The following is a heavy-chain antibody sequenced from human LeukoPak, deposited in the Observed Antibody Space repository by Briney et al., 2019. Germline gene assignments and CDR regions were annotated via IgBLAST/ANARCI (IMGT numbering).Heavy chain of an antibody. V-gene: IGHV3-9*01. CDR1: GFTFDDYA. CDR3: AKDTYYYGSGSYYNADYYGMDV. D-gene: IGHD3-10*01. J-gene: IGHJ6*02. CDR2: ISWKRGSI. Sequence: GGSLRLSCAASGFTFDDYAMHWVRQAPGKGLGWVSGISWKRGSISYADSVKGRFTISRDNAKHSLYLQMNSLRAEDTALYYCAKDTYYYGSGSYYNADYYGMDVWGQGTTVTVSS.